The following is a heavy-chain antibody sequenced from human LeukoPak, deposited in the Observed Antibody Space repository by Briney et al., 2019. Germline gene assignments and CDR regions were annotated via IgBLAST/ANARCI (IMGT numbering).Heavy chain of an antibody. J-gene: IGHJ4*02. D-gene: IGHD3-10*01. Sequence: GGSLRLSCADSGFTFSGYWMHWVRQAPGKGLVWVARINPDGSSTSYADSVKGRFTISRDNVKNTLSLQMNSLRAEDTAVYSCTKDTFGEQDYWGQGTLVTVSS. CDR2: INPDGSST. CDR1: GFTFSGYW. CDR3: TKDTFGEQDY. V-gene: IGHV3-74*01.